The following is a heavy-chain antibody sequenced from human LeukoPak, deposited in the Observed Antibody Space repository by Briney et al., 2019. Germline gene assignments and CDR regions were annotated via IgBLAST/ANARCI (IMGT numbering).Heavy chain of an antibody. D-gene: IGHD2-2*01. V-gene: IGHV1-18*01. J-gene: IGHJ4*02. Sequence: GASVNVSCKASGYTFTSYGISWVRQAPGQGLEWMGWISAYNGNTNYAQKLQGRVTMTTDTSTSTAYMELRSLRSDDTAVYYCARAPHTHYAIQGRVRGEFDYWGQGTLVTVSS. CDR2: ISAYNGNT. CDR3: ARAPHTHYAIQGRVRGEFDY. CDR1: GYTFTSYG.